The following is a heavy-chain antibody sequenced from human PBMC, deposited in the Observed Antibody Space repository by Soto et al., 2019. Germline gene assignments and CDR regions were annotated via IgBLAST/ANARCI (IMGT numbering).Heavy chain of an antibody. J-gene: IGHJ4*02. CDR3: AKHFRPDGKYDLDY. CDR2: ILSDGGTK. Sequence: EVQLLESGGGLAQPGGSLRLSCAASGFTFDGYAMNWVRQAPGRGLEWVAGILSDGGTKYYADPVKGRFTISRDNSKNILYLQMSSLRADDTALYYCAKHFRPDGKYDLDYWGQGTPVVVSS. D-gene: IGHD3-3*01. CDR1: GFTFDGYA. V-gene: IGHV3-23*01.